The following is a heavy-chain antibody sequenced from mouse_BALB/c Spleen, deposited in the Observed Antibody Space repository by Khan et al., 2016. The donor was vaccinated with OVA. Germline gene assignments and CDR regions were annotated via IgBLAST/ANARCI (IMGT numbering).Heavy chain of an antibody. Sequence: QVQLQQPGAELVRPGASVKLSCKASGYTFTNYWINWVRQRPGQGLEWIGNIYPSDSFTNYNQKFRDKATLTVDKSSSTVYMQLSRPTSEDSAVYHCTRGGYYYDSTYDWYFDFWGAGTTVTVSS. CDR2: IYPSDSFT. CDR1: GYTFTNYW. CDR3: TRGGYYYDSTYDWYFDF. J-gene: IGHJ1*01. V-gene: IGHV1-69*02. D-gene: IGHD1-1*01.